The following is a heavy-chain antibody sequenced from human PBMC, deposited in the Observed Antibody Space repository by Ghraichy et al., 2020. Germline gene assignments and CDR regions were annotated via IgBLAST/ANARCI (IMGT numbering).Heavy chain of an antibody. V-gene: IGHV3-23*01. CDR2: IRPAGDIT. Sequence: GESLNISCVASGFTFSTYAMAWARQAAGKGLEWVSTIRPAGDITYYTGSVRGRFSISRDNSKTTVFLQMNDLGVDDTAFYYCAREVGSRGWYSIDYWGQGTLVTVSS. CDR1: GFTFSTYA. CDR3: AREVGSRGWYSIDY. J-gene: IGHJ4*02. D-gene: IGHD6-19*01.